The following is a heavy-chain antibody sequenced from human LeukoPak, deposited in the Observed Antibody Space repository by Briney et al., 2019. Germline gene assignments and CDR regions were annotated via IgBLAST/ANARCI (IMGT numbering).Heavy chain of an antibody. CDR3: ARSSKDDYGDYGLDY. Sequence: SETLSLTCTVSGGSISSYYWNWIRQSPGKGLEWIGYIYYSGSTNYNPSLKSRVTISVETSKNQFSLKLSSVTAADTAVYYCARSSKDDYGDYGLDYWGQGTLVTVSS. CDR2: IYYSGST. D-gene: IGHD4-17*01. J-gene: IGHJ4*02. CDR1: GGSISSYY. V-gene: IGHV4-59*01.